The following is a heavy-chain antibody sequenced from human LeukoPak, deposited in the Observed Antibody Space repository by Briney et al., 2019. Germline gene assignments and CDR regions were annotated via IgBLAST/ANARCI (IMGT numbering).Heavy chain of an antibody. CDR3: AIRQYYYDSSGTFDRGLGY. CDR1: GYTLTELS. Sequence: ASVKVSCKVSGYTLTELSMHWVRQAPGKGLEWMGGFDPEDGETIYAQKFQGRITMTADTSTDTAYMELSTLRSADTAVYYCAIRQYYYDSSGTFDRGLGYWGRGTLVTVSS. V-gene: IGHV1-24*01. D-gene: IGHD3-22*01. CDR2: FDPEDGET. J-gene: IGHJ4*02.